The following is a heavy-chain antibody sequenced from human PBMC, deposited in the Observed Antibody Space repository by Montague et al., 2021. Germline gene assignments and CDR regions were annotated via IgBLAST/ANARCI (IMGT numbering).Heavy chain of an antibody. CDR1: GGSFNSGGYY. CDR2: IHYSGTT. Sequence: SQTLSLTCTVSGGSFNSGGYYWIWIRQHPGKGLVWIGYIHYSGTTYYNPSLKSRVTISADTSKNQFSLKLSSVTAADTAVYYCARDPGGYFDFWGQGTLVTVSS. J-gene: IGHJ4*02. V-gene: IGHV4-31*03. CDR3: ARDPGGYFDF. D-gene: IGHD3-16*01.